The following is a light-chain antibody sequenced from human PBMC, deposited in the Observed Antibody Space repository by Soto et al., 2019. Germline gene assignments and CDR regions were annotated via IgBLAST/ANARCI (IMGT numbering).Light chain of an antibody. Sequence: EIVLTQSPGILALSPVEIASLSCVSSQSISSSFLAWYQQKPGQAPRPLIYGASSRATGIPDRFSGTGYETDFTLTISRLEPEDFAVYYCQQYDNSPITFGQGTRLEI. CDR2: GAS. V-gene: IGKV3-20*01. J-gene: IGKJ5*01. CDR3: QQYDNSPIT. CDR1: QSISSSF.